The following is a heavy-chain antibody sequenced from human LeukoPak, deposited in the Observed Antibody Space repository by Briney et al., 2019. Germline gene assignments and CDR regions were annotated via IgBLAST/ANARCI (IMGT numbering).Heavy chain of an antibody. CDR3: ARDRFDDSSGYYYHYYYYMDV. CDR2: IYYSGST. J-gene: IGHJ6*03. CDR1: GGSISSYY. V-gene: IGHV4-59*12. D-gene: IGHD3-22*01. Sequence: SETLSLTCTVSGGSISSYYWSWIRQPPGKGLEWIGYIYYSGSTNYNPSLKSRVTISVDTSKNQFSLKLSSVTAADTAVYYCARDRFDDSSGYYYHYYYYMDVWGKGTTVTVSS.